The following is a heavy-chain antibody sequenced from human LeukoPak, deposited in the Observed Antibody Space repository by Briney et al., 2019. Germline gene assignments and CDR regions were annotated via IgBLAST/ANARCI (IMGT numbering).Heavy chain of an antibody. Sequence: GGSLRLSCAASGITFSGRWMSWVRQAPGKGLEWVANINPAGSVEKYVDSVKGRFTISRDNAKNSLYLQMNSLRAEDTAVYYCARAAMDSSGYYWSEAFDIWGQGTMVTVSS. CDR1: GITFSGRW. CDR3: ARAAMDSSGYYWSEAFDI. V-gene: IGHV3-7*01. D-gene: IGHD3-22*01. J-gene: IGHJ3*02. CDR2: INPAGSVE.